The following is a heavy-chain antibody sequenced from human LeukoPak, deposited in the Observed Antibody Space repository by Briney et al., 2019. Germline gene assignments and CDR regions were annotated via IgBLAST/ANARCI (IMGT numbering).Heavy chain of an antibody. CDR3: ATTLGDFWSGYRARTDY. CDR1: GFTFSSYA. CDR2: ISGSGGST. D-gene: IGHD3-3*01. Sequence: QPGGSLRLSCAASGFTFSSYAISWVRQAPGKGLEWVSAISGSGGSTYYADSVKGRFTISRDNSKNTLYLQMNSLRAEYTAVYYCATTLGDFWSGYRARTDYWGQGTLVTVSS. V-gene: IGHV3-23*01. J-gene: IGHJ4*02.